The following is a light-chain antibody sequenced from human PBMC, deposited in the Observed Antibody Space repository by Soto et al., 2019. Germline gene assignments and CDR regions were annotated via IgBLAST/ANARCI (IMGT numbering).Light chain of an antibody. CDR2: DAY. CDR1: QFVSTR. Sequence: EIVVTQSPATLSASPGERVTLTCRASQFVSTRLAWYQQRPGQVPRLLIYDAYTRALGISARFSGSGSGTEFTLTISSLQSEDFALYYCQEYFQWPPGMFGPGTKLDTK. J-gene: IGKJ1*01. V-gene: IGKV3-15*01. CDR3: QEYFQWPPGM.